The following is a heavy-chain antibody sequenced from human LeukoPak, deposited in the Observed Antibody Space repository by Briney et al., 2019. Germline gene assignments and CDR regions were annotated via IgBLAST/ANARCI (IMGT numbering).Heavy chain of an antibody. D-gene: IGHD1-26*01. CDR2: IWYDGSNK. CDR3: ARDRVGATDYFDY. CDR1: GFTFSSYG. J-gene: IGHJ4*02. V-gene: IGHV3-30*19. Sequence: GGSLRLSCAASGFTFSSYGMHWVRQAPGKGLEWVAVIWYDGSNKYYADSVKGRFTISRDNSKNTLYLQMNSLRAEDTAVYYCARDRVGATDYFDYWGLGTLVTVSS.